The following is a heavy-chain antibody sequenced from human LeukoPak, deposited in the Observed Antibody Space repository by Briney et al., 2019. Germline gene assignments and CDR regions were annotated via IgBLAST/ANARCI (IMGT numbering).Heavy chain of an antibody. V-gene: IGHV5-51*01. Sequence: EALKLYCKGSGYSFSKFWIGWVRQLTGKGLDWMGIIYPGDSDTRYSPSFQGQVTISADKSINTAYLQWSSLKASDTAIYYCTRRSSRPYFDYWGQGTLVTVSS. CDR1: GYSFSKFW. CDR2: IYPGDSDT. D-gene: IGHD2-2*01. CDR3: TRRSSRPYFDY. J-gene: IGHJ4*02.